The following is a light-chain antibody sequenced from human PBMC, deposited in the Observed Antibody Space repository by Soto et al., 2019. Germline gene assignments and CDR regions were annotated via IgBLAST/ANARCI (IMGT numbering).Light chain of an antibody. J-gene: IGLJ3*02. Sequence: QSVLTQPPSASGTPGQRVTISCSGSTSNIGSNYVYWYQQVPGTAPKLLIYRHDQRPSGVPDRFSGSRSGTSASLAISGLRSEDEADYYCASWDDSLSGEVFGGGTTLTVL. CDR1: TSNIGSNY. V-gene: IGLV1-47*01. CDR3: ASWDDSLSGEV. CDR2: RHD.